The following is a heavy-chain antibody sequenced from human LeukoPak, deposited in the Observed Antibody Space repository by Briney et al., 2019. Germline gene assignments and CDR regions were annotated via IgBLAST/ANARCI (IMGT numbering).Heavy chain of an antibody. CDR2: ISYDGSNK. V-gene: IGHV3-30*18. CDR3: AKDGSSYYGMDV. J-gene: IGHJ6*04. Sequence: GRSLRLSCAASGFTFSSYGMHWVRQAPGKGLEWVAVISYDGSNKYYADSVKGRFTISRDNSKNTLYLQVNSLRAEDTAVYYCAKDGSSYYGMDVWGKGTTVTVSS. CDR1: GFTFSSYG.